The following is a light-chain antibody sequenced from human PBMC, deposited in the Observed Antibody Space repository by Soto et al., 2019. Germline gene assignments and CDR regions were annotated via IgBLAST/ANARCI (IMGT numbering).Light chain of an antibody. CDR3: AAWDDSLNGVA. V-gene: IGLV1-44*01. J-gene: IGLJ7*01. CDR2: SNT. Sequence: QSVLTQPPSASGTPGQRVTISCSGSRSNIGSNTVTWFQHLPGTAPKLLIYSNTQRPSGVPDRFSGSKSGTSASLAIGGLQSEDEADYYCAAWDDSLNGVAFGGGTQLTVL. CDR1: RSNIGSNT.